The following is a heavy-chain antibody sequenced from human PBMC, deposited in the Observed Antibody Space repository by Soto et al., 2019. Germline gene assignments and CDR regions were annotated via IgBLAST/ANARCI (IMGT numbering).Heavy chain of an antibody. V-gene: IGHV4-39*01. CDR2: IYYGGSA. CDR1: GGSINSSSYF. CDR3: ARHYSSGSRNWFDP. Sequence: SETLSLTCSVSGGSINSSSYFWGWVRQPPGKGLEWIGSIYYGGSAYYNPSLRSRVTISVDTSKNQFSLKLSSVTAADTAVFYCARHYSSGSRNWFDPWGQGTLVTVSS. J-gene: IGHJ5*02. D-gene: IGHD6-19*01.